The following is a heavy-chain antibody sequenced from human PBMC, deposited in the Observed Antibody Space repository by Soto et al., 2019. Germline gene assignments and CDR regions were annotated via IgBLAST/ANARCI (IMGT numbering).Heavy chain of an antibody. J-gene: IGHJ6*02. D-gene: IGHD4-17*01. Sequence: SETLSLTCALYGGSFSGYYWTWIRQPPGKGLEWIGEINHSGTINFNPSLKSRLTISLDTSKKHFSLKLSSVTDADTAAYYCARADRTPVTSYSPDVWRQGPTVTVS. CDR1: GGSFSGYY. CDR2: INHSGTI. CDR3: ARADRTPVTSYSPDV. V-gene: IGHV4-34*01.